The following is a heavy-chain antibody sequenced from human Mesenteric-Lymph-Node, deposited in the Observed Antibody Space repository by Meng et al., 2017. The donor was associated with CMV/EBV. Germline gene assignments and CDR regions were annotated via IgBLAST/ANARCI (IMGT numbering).Heavy chain of an antibody. J-gene: IGHJ4*02. Sequence: GESLKISCAASGFTFSSYEMNWVRQAPGKGLEWVSYISSSGTTIYYADSVKGRFTISRDNAKNSLYLQMNSLRAEDTAVYYCARGGGLGYYYDSSGYFYWGQGTLVTVSS. CDR2: ISSSGTTI. V-gene: IGHV3-48*03. CDR3: ARGGGLGYYYDSSGYFY. D-gene: IGHD3-22*01. CDR1: GFTFSSYE.